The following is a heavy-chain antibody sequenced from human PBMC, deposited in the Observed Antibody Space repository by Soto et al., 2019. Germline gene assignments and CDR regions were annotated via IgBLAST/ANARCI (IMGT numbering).Heavy chain of an antibody. CDR1: EVTFRSFT. V-gene: IGHV3-21*01. CDR3: TRDASRDSSARGWFDP. D-gene: IGHD6-13*01. Sequence: GGSLRLACASSEVTFRSFTMNWVRPAPGKGLEWVSTISSNSAYIYYTDALRGRFTIPRDSAKNSLHLQMNSLRAEDTAVYYCTRDASRDSSARGWFDPWGPGNRVTVSA. CDR2: ISSNSAYI. J-gene: IGHJ5*02.